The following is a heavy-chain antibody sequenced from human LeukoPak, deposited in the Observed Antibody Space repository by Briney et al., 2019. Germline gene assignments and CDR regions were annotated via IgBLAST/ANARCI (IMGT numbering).Heavy chain of an antibody. CDR1: GGSFSGYY. D-gene: IGHD6-19*01. CDR2: IYYSGST. J-gene: IGHJ4*02. Sequence: SETLSLTCAVYGGSFSGYYWSWIRQPPGKGLEWIGYIYYSGSTNYNPSLKSRVTISVDTSKNQFSLKLSSVTAADTAVYYCASTRLGQWLVYYFDYWGQGTLVTVSS. CDR3: ASTRLGQWLVYYFDY. V-gene: IGHV4-59*01.